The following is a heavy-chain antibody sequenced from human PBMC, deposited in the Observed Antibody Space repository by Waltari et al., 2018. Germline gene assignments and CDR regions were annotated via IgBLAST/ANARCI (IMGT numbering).Heavy chain of an antibody. CDR1: GFTFSSYS. CDR3: ASLSGDYEDY. CDR2: IKQDGSEK. Sequence: EVQLVESGGGLVKPGGSLRLSCAASGFTFSSYSMTGVRQAPGKGLEWVANIKQDGSEKYYVDSVKGRFTISRDNAKNSLYLQMNSLRAEDTAVYYCASLSGDYEDYWGQGTLVTVSS. J-gene: IGHJ4*02. V-gene: IGHV3-7*01. D-gene: IGHD4-17*01.